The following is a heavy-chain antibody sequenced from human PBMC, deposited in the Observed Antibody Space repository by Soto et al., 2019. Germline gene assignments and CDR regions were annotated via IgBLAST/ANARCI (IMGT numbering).Heavy chain of an antibody. CDR3: VRDGSKTLRDWFDP. Sequence: SETLSFTCSVSGGSISKFYWSWIRKTAGKGLEWVGRVYATGTTDYNPSLRSRVAMSVDISKKTFSLRLTSVTAADTGVYYCVRDGSKTLRDWFDPWGQGKLVTVSS. D-gene: IGHD4-17*01. V-gene: IGHV4-4*07. CDR2: VYATGTT. CDR1: GGSISKFY. J-gene: IGHJ5*02.